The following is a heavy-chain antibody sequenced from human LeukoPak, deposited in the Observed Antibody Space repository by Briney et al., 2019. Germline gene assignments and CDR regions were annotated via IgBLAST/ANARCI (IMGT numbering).Heavy chain of an antibody. D-gene: IGHD4-11*01. Sequence: ASVKVSCKASGYSFTNYGISWVRQTPGQGLQWMGWISAHNGNTNYAQKLQGRVTLTTDTSTSTVYMELRSLTSDDTAVYYCARAETTLLLNYWGQGTLVTVSS. J-gene: IGHJ4*02. V-gene: IGHV1-18*01. CDR1: GYSFTNYG. CDR2: ISAHNGNT. CDR3: ARAETTLLLNY.